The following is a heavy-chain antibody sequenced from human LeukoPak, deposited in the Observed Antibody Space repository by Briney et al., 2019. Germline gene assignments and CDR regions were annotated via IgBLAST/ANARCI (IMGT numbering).Heavy chain of an antibody. D-gene: IGHD1-14*01. CDR2: ICSGGST. CDR3: ARVKVYYATDV. CDR1: GFTVSSNY. J-gene: IGHJ6*04. V-gene: IGHV3-66*01. Sequence: PGGSLRLSCAASGFTVSSNYMSWVRQAPGKGLEWVSVICSGGSTYYADSVKGRFTISRDNSKNTLYLQMNSLRAEDTAVYYCARVKVYYATDVWGKGTTVTVSS.